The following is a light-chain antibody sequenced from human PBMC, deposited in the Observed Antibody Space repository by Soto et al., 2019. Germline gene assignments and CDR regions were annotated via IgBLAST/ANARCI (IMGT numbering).Light chain of an antibody. CDR3: SSYAGSNNFV. V-gene: IGLV2-14*01. Sequence: QSALTQPASVSGSPGQSITISCTGTSSDVGRYDYVSWYQQHPGQAPKLMIYEVTNRPSGVSNRFSGSRSGNTASLTISGLQAEDEADYYCSSYAGSNNFVFGSGTKLTVL. J-gene: IGLJ1*01. CDR1: SSDVGRYDY. CDR2: EVT.